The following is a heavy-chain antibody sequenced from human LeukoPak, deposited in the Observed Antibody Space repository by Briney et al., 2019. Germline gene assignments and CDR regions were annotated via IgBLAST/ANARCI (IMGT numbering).Heavy chain of an antibody. CDR2: IIPIFGTA. CDR3: ASLDSNGYFSEFDY. Sequence: SVKVSCKASGGTFSSYAISWVRQAPGQGLEWMGGIIPIFGTANYAQKFQGRVTITADESTSTAYMELSSLRSEDTAVYYCASLDSNGYFSEFDYWGQGTLVTVSS. V-gene: IGHV1-69*01. CDR1: GGTFSSYA. D-gene: IGHD3-22*01. J-gene: IGHJ4*02.